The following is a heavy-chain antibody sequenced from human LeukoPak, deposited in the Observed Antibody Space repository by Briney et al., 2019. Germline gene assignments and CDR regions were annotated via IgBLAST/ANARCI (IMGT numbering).Heavy chain of an antibody. V-gene: IGHV3-30*02. CDR2: IRYDGTNK. CDR3: ANGESGGPEDAQTGLLEY. J-gene: IGHJ4*02. CDR1: GFSFSRHC. Sequence: GGSLRLSCAASGFSFSRHCMHWVRQAPGKGLEWEAFIRYDGTNKHCADYMKGRFTISTENSKNTLYLQMNSLRTDDTAMYYCANGESGGPEDAQTGLLEYCGQASLVSVSS. D-gene: IGHD2-21*01.